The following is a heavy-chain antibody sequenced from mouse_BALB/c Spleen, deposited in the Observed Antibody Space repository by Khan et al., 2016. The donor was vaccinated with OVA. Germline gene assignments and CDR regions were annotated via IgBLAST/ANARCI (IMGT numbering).Heavy chain of an antibody. J-gene: IGHJ3*01. CDR1: GYTFSDYV. V-gene: IGHV1-81*01. CDR3: ARSYDGAWFAY. D-gene: IGHD1-1*01. Sequence: QVQLQQSGPDLVKPGASVKMSCKASGYTFSDYVVSWVKLKSGQGLEWIGEIYPGSGTTYYNENFKGKATLTADKSSNTAYLHLSSLTSEDSAVYFGARSYDGAWFAYWGQGTLVTVS. CDR2: IYPGSGTT.